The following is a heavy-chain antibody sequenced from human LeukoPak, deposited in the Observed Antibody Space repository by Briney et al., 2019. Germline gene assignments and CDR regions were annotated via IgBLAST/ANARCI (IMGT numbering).Heavy chain of an antibody. CDR3: AKNGRGYSSDYFDY. J-gene: IGHJ4*02. Sequence: GGSLRLSCAASGFTFSSYAMSWVRQAPGKGLEWVSAISGSGGSTYYADSVKGRFTISRDNSKNTLYLQINTLRAGDTAVYSCAKNGRGYSSDYFDYWGQGTLVTVSS. CDR1: GFTFSSYA. V-gene: IGHV3-23*01. D-gene: IGHD5-18*01. CDR2: ISGSGGST.